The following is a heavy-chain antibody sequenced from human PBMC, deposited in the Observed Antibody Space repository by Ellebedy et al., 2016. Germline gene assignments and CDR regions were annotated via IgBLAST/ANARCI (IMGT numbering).Heavy chain of an antibody. CDR3: ARDPIITIFGVVSDY. J-gene: IGHJ4*02. D-gene: IGHD3-3*01. V-gene: IGHV4-4*07. CDR2: IYTSGST. CDR1: GGSISSYY. Sequence: SETLSLTXTVSGGSISSYYWSWIRQPAGKGLEWIGRIYTSGSTNYNPSLKSRVTMSVDTSKNQFSLKLSSVTAADTAVYYCARDPIITIFGVVSDYWGQGTLVTVSS.